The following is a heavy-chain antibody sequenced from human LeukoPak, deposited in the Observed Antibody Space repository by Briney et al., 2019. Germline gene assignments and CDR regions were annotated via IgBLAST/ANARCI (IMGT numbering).Heavy chain of an antibody. Sequence: GASVKVSCKASGGTFSSYAISWVRQAPGQGLEWMGRIIPIFGTANYAQKFQGRVTITTDESTSTAYMELSSLRPEDTAVYYCARDVWGSYEGFDYWGQGTLVTVSS. J-gene: IGHJ4*02. D-gene: IGHD3-16*01. V-gene: IGHV1-69*05. CDR3: ARDVWGSYEGFDY. CDR1: GGTFSSYA. CDR2: IIPIFGTA.